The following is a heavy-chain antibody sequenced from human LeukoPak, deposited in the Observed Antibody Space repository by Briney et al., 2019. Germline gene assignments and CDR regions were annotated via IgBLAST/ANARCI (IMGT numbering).Heavy chain of an antibody. CDR1: GGTLNSHT. V-gene: IGHV1-69*08. D-gene: IGHD1-26*01. CDR2: ITPIIDSA. CDR3: ARVNLRGSQYNWFDP. J-gene: IGHJ5*02. Sequence: SVKVSCKASGGTLNSHTFSWVRQAPGQGLEWMGRITPIIDSAKYAQNLQDRVTITADKSTSTVYMELSSLRSEDTAVYFCARVNLRGSQYNWFDPWGQGTLVTVSS.